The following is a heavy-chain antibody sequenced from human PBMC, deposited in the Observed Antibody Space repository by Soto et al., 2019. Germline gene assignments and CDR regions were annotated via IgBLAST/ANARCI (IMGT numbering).Heavy chain of an antibody. CDR1: GYSFTGYW. D-gene: IGHD5-12*01. Sequence: GESLKVSCKGSGYSFTGYWIGWVRQMPGKGLEWMGIIYPGDSDTRYSPSFQGQVTISADKSISTAYLQWSSLKASDTAMYYCARRGYSGYDYYYYGMDVWGQGTTVTVSS. CDR2: IYPGDSDT. J-gene: IGHJ6*02. V-gene: IGHV5-51*01. CDR3: ARRGYSGYDYYYYGMDV.